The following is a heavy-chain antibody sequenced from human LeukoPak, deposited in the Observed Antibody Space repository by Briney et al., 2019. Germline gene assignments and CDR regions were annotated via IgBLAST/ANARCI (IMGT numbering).Heavy chain of an antibody. V-gene: IGHV3-23*01. D-gene: IGHD3-3*01. CDR2: ISGSGGST. Sequence: GGSLRLSCAASGFTFSSYAMSWVRQGPGKGLEWVSAISGSGGSTYYADSVKGRFTISRDNSKNTLYLRMNSLRAEDTAVYYCAKDGGQKYYDFWSGPLEFDPWGQGTLVTVSS. CDR1: GFTFSSYA. CDR3: AKDGGQKYYDFWSGPLEFDP. J-gene: IGHJ5*02.